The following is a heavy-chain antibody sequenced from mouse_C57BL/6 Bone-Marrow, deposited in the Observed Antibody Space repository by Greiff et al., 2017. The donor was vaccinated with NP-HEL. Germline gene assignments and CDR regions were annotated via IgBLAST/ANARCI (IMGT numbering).Heavy chain of an antibody. Sequence: DVKLVESGGGLVKPGGSLKLSCAASGFTFSSYAMSWVRQTPEKRLEWVATISDGGSYTYYPDNVKGRFTISRDNAKNNLYLQMSHLKSEDTAMYYYARGPTYYYGSSSDYWGQGTTLTVSS. CDR3: ARGPTYYYGSSSDY. J-gene: IGHJ2*01. CDR2: ISDGGSYT. V-gene: IGHV5-4*03. D-gene: IGHD1-1*01. CDR1: GFTFSSYA.